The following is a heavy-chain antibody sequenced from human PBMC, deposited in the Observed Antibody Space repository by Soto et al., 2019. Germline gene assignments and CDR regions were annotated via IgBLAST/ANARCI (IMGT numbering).Heavy chain of an antibody. CDR3: AHRPSPYTSGGYGYFDP. V-gene: IGHV2-5*02. J-gene: IGHJ5*02. CDR1: GFSLNTRGLG. CDR2: IYWDDDK. Sequence: QITLKESGPTLVKPTQTLTLTCTFSGFSLNTRGLGLGWIRQPPGKALEWLALIYWDDDKNYSPSLKSRLSITKDPSKNHVVLTMTNMDPVDKATYFCAHRPSPYTSGGYGYFDPWGQGTLVTVSS. D-gene: IGHD3-10*01.